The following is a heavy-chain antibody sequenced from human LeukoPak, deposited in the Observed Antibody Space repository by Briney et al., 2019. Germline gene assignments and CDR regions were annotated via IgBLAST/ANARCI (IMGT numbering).Heavy chain of an antibody. J-gene: IGHJ6*03. D-gene: IGHD4/OR15-4a*01. CDR3: ARGGLTMSYYYYMDV. CDR2: INHSGST. V-gene: IGHV4-39*07. Sequence: SETLSLTCNVSGVSISSSSYYWGWIRQPPGKGLEWIGEINHSGSTNYNPSLKSRVTISVDTSKNQFSLKLSSVTAADTAVYYCARGGLTMSYYYYMDVWGKGTTVTVSS. CDR1: GVSISSSSYY.